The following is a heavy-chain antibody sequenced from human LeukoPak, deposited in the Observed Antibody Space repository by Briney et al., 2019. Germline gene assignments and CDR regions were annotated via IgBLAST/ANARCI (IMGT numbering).Heavy chain of an antibody. J-gene: IGHJ6*03. V-gene: IGHV3-23*01. D-gene: IGHD2-21*02. CDR2: ISGSGGST. CDR1: GFTFSSYG. CDR3: ATRHSGDYYYYYYMDV. Sequence: GGTLRLSCAASGFTFSSYGMSWVRQAPGKGLEWVSAISGSGGSTYYADSVKGRFTISRDNSKNTLYLQMNSLRAEDTAVYYCATRHSGDYYYYYYMDVWGKGTTVTISS.